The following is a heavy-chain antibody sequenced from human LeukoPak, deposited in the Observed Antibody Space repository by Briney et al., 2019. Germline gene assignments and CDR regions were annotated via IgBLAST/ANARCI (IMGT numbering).Heavy chain of an antibody. D-gene: IGHD1-26*01. V-gene: IGHV3-7*04. CDR2: IKQDGSEK. Sequence: GGSLRLSCAASGFTFSNAWMSWVRQAPGKGLEWVANIKQDGSEKYYVDSVKGRFTISRDNAKNSLYLQMNSLRAEDTAVYYCARVGGTNPSFDYWGQGTLVTVSS. J-gene: IGHJ4*02. CDR3: ARVGGTNPSFDY. CDR1: GFTFSNAW.